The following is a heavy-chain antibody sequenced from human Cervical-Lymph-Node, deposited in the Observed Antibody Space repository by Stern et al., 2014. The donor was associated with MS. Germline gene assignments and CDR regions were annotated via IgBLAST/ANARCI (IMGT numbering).Heavy chain of an antibody. CDR2: IYYSGST. J-gene: IGHJ6*02. V-gene: IGHV4-31*03. CDR1: GGSISSGGYY. CDR3: ARDRGYDSSGYSRVDYYYYGMDV. Sequence: QLQLQESGPGLVKPSQTLSLTCTVSGGSISSGGYYWSWLRQHPGKGLEGIGYIYYSGSTYYNPSLKSRVTISVDTSKNQFSLKLSSVTAADTAVYYCARDRGYDSSGYSRVDYYYYGMDVWGQGTTVTVSS. D-gene: IGHD3-22*01.